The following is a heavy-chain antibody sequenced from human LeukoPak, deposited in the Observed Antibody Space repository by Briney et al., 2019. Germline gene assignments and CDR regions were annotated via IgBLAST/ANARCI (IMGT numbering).Heavy chain of an antibody. J-gene: IGHJ3*02. CDR1: GFTFSSYG. CDR2: IWYDGSNK. V-gene: IGHV3-33*01. Sequence: GGSLRLSCAASGFTFSSYGMHWVRQAPGKGLEWVAVIWYDGSNKYYADSVKGRFTISRDNSKNTLYLQMNSLRAEDTAVYYCARDLGYSYGFELNHAFDIWGQGTMVTVSS. CDR3: ARDLGYSYGFELNHAFDI. D-gene: IGHD5-18*01.